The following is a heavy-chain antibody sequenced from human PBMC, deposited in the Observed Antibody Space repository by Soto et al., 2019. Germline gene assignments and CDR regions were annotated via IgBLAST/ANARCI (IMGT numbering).Heavy chain of an antibody. D-gene: IGHD2-15*01. CDR2: ISSSSSYI. CDR3: SRGVYWSGGSCQPGGAAFDI. V-gene: IGHV3-21*01. J-gene: IGHJ3*02. CDR1: GFTFSSYS. Sequence: EVQLVESGGGLVKPGGSLRLSCAASGFTFSSYSMNWVRQAPGKGLEWVSSISSSSSYIYYADSVKGRFTISRDNAKNSLYLQMNSLRAEDTAVYYCSRGVYWSGGSCQPGGAAFDIWGQGTMVTVSS.